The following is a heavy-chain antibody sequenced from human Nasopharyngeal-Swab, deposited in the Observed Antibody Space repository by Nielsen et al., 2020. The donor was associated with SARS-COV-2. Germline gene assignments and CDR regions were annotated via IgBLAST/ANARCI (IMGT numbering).Heavy chain of an antibody. CDR2: IAHDASNE. Sequence: GGSLRLSCAASGFIFSDYSMNWVRQAPGKGLEWVAFIAHDASNEYYGDSVKGRFSISRDSSKNTLYLQMDSLRGEDTAVYYCARDAPAHYGAFYWGRGTLVTVSS. J-gene: IGHJ4*02. CDR3: ARDAPAHYGAFY. D-gene: IGHD4-17*01. CDR1: GFIFSDYS. V-gene: IGHV3-30*03.